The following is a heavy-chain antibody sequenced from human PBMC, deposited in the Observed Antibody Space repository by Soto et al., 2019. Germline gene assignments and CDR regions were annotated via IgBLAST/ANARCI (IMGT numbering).Heavy chain of an antibody. CDR2: ISDRGDI. J-gene: IGHJ5*02. V-gene: IGHV4-59*08. CDR1: GISITSSY. Sequence: SETLSLTCTVSGISITSSYWNWFRQSPGKGLEWVGQISDRGDINYNPPLESRVAISTDTSKNQVSLTLTAVNAADTAVYFCARGRHWFGPWGQGTLVTVSS. CDR3: ARGRHWFGP.